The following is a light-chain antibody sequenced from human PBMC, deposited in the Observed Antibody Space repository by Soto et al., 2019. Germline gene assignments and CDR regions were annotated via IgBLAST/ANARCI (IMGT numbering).Light chain of an antibody. Sequence: QSVLTQPPSVSGAPGQRVTISCTGSSSNIGAGYDVHWYQQLPGTAPKLLIYGNSNRPSGVPHQFSGSNSGTSASLAITGLPAQDEADYYCQSYDSSLSGHVVFGGGTKLTVL. CDR3: QSYDSSLSGHVV. V-gene: IGLV1-40*01. CDR2: GNS. CDR1: SSNIGAGYD. J-gene: IGLJ2*01.